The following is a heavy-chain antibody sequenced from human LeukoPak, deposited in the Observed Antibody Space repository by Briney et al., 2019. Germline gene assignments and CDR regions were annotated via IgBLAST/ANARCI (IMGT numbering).Heavy chain of an antibody. Sequence: VGSLRLSGAASGFTFSSYSMNWLRQAPGKGLDWVSSISSSSSYIYYADSVKGRFTISRDNAKNSLYLQMNSLRAEDTAVYYCARALPYGSGSYFVYWGQGTLVTVSS. J-gene: IGHJ4*02. CDR2: ISSSSSYI. CDR1: GFTFSSYS. CDR3: ARALPYGSGSYFVY. V-gene: IGHV3-21*01. D-gene: IGHD3-10*01.